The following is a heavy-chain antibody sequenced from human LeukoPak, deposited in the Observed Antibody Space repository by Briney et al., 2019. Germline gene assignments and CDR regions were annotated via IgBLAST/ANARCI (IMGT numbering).Heavy chain of an antibody. D-gene: IGHD4-11*01. CDR2: IKQDGSEK. J-gene: IGHJ4*02. Sequence: GSLRLSCAGSGFTLNSQWMSWVRPGSGKGPGGVANIKQDGSEKYYVDSVKGRITISRDNAKNSLYLQMNSLRAEDTAVYYCARSYSGPAGYFDYWGQGTLVTVSS. V-gene: IGHV3-7*01. CDR1: GFTLNSQW. CDR3: ARSYSGPAGYFDY.